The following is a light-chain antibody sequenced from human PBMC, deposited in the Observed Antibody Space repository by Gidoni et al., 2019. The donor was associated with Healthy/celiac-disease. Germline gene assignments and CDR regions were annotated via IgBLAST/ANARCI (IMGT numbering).Light chain of an antibody. V-gene: IGKV2-28*01. CDR3: MQALQTPRT. J-gene: IGKJ1*01. CDR1: QSLLHSNGYNY. CDR2: LGS. Sequence: DIAMTQSPLSLPVTPGEPASIPCRSSQSLLHSNGYNYLDWYLQKPGQSPQLLIYLGSNRASGVPGRFSGSGSGTDFTLKISRVEAEDVGVYYCMQALQTPRTFGQGTKVEIK.